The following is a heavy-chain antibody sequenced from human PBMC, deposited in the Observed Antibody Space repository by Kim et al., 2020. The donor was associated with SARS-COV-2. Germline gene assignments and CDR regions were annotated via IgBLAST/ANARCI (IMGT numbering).Heavy chain of an antibody. CDR1: GFRFSDYA. Sequence: GGSLRLSCAASGFRFSDYAMSWVRQAPGKGLEWVSSLFSGGSTRNYGGFVEGRFTISRDNSESTLYLQMNSLRADDTAVYYCAKANIWYGGASAIGGQG. D-gene: IGHD3-10*01. V-gene: IGHV3-23*03. J-gene: IGHJ3*02. CDR3: AKANIWYGGASAI. CDR2: LFSGGSTR.